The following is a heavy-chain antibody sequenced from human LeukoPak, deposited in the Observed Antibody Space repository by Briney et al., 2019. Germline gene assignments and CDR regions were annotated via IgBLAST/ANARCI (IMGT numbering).Heavy chain of an antibody. Sequence: GGSLRLPCAASGFTFSSYGMHWVRQAPGKGLEWVAFIRYDGSNKYYADSVKGRFTISRDNSKNTLYLQMNSLRAEDTAVYYCAKGEGIQLWLQWCDYWGQGTLVTVSS. D-gene: IGHD5-18*01. CDR2: IRYDGSNK. CDR1: GFTFSSYG. V-gene: IGHV3-30*02. J-gene: IGHJ4*02. CDR3: AKGEGIQLWLQWCDY.